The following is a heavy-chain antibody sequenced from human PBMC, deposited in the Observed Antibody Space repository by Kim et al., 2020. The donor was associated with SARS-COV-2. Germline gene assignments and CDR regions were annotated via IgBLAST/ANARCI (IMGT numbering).Heavy chain of an antibody. CDR3: ARELLRYFDWLLGAFDI. D-gene: IGHD3-9*01. J-gene: IGHJ3*02. V-gene: IGHV1-46*01. Sequence: FQGRVTMTRDTSTSTVYMELSSLRSEDTAVYYCARELLRYFDWLLGAFDIWGQGTMVTVSS.